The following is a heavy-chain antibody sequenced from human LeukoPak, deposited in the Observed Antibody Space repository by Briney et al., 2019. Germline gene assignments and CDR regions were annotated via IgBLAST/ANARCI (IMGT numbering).Heavy chain of an antibody. CDR2: INHSGST. CDR1: GVSFSGYY. V-gene: IGHV4-34*01. CDR3: ARRRVMITFGGVIVRSYFDY. Sequence: SETLSLTCAVYGVSFSGYYWSWIRQPPGTGLEWIGEINHSGSTNYNPSLKSRVTISVDTSKNQFSLKLSSVTAADTAVYYCARRRVMITFGGVIVRSYFDYWGQGTLVTVSS. J-gene: IGHJ4*02. D-gene: IGHD3-16*02.